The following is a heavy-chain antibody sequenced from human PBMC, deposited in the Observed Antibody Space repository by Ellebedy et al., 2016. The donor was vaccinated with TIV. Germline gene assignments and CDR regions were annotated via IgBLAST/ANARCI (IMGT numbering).Heavy chain of an antibody. CDR3: ARDRGYSGYDHGMDV. CDR2: ISSSSSYT. J-gene: IGHJ6*02. CDR1: GFTFSSYS. D-gene: IGHD5-12*01. V-gene: IGHV3-21*05. Sequence: GESLKISCAASGFTFSSYSMNWVRQAPGKGLEWVSYISSSSSYTNYADSVKGRFTISRDNAKNSLYLQMNSLRAEDTAVYYCARDRGYSGYDHGMDVWGQGTTVTVSS.